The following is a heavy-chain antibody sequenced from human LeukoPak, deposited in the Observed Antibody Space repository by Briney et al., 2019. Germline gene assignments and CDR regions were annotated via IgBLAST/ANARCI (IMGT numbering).Heavy chain of an antibody. CDR1: GFTFSNYW. J-gene: IGHJ4*02. D-gene: IGHD3-10*01. CDR2: IKRDESEQ. V-gene: IGHV3-7*01. Sequence: GGSLRLSCAASGFTFSNYWMSWVRQAPGKGLEWVADIKRDESEQHYVDSVKGRFTISRDNAKDSLYLQMNSLRAEDTAVYYCALNMVGGQIFDFWGQGTLVTVSS. CDR3: ALNMVGGQIFDF.